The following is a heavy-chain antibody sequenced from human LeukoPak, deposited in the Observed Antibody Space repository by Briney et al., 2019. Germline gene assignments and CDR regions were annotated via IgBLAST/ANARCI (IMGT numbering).Heavy chain of an antibody. CDR1: GGSISSSSYY. CDR3: ARVTGYDWESSFDY. CDR2: IYHSGST. J-gene: IGHJ4*02. V-gene: IGHV4-39*07. Sequence: PSETLSLTCTVSGGSISSSSYYWGWIRQPPGKGLEWIGSIYHSGSTYYNPSLKSRVTIAVETSKNQFSLKLSSVTAADKAVYFCARVTGYDWESSFDYWGQGTLVTVSS. D-gene: IGHD5-12*01.